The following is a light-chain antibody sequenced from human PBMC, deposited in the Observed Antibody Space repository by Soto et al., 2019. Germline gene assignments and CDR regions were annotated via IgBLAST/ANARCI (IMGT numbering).Light chain of an antibody. CDR2: DTF. CDR3: QQRYNWRT. CDR1: QSVESY. Sequence: EIVLTQSPATLSLSPGERATLSCRASQSVESYLAWYQQKPGQAPRLLIYDTFNRATGIPARFSGSGSGTDVTLTISSLEPEDFAVYYCQQRYNWRTFGQGTKVEIK. V-gene: IGKV3-11*01. J-gene: IGKJ1*01.